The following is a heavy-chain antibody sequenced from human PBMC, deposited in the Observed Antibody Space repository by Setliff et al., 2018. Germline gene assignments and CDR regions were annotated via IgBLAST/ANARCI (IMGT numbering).Heavy chain of an antibody. CDR1: GDSFSNYA. CDR3: VREGVDRRSSTDYRYYMDV. CDR2: IIPMFGTP. V-gene: IGHV1-69*05. D-gene: IGHD6-6*01. J-gene: IGHJ6*03. Sequence: SVKVSCKASGDSFSNYAISWVRQAPGQGLEWMGGIIPMFGTPAYTQKFQGRLTIITDESTNTAFMQLSSLRSDDTAVYYCVREGVDRRSSTDYRYYMDVWGKGTTVTVSS.